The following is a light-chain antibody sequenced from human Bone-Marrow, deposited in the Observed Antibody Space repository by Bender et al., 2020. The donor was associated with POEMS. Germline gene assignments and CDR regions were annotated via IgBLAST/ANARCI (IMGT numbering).Light chain of an antibody. CDR1: SSNIGAHA. CDR2: PSH. CDR3: AVWDDSLNGWV. Sequence: QSVLTQPPSASGTPGQRVTISCSGGSSNIGAHAVNWYQHLPGTAPKPLIYPSHRRPSEVPDRFSGSRSGASASLAISGLQSEDEADYYCAVWDDSLNGWVFGGGTKLTVL. V-gene: IGLV1-44*01. J-gene: IGLJ3*02.